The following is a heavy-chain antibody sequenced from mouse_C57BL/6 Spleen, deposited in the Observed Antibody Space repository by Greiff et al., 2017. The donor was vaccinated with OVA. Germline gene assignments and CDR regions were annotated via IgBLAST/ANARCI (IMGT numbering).Heavy chain of an antibody. J-gene: IGHJ4*01. D-gene: IGHD2-3*01. V-gene: IGHV1-69*01. CDR2: IDPSDSYT. CDR1: GYTFTSYW. Sequence: VQLQQPGAELVMPGASVKLSCKASGYTFTSYWMHWVKQRPGQGLEWIGEIDPSDSYTNYNQKFKGKSTLTVDKSSSTASMQLSSLTSADSAVYYCERAGNCDGFYYAMDYWGQGTSVTVSS. CDR3: ERAGNCDGFYYAMDY.